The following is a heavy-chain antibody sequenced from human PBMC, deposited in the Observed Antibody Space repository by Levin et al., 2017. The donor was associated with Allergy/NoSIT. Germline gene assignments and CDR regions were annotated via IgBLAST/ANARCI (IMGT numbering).Heavy chain of an antibody. D-gene: IGHD2-2*02. CDR2: ISYDGSNK. J-gene: IGHJ6*02. Sequence: GGSLRLSCAASGFTFSSYGMHWVRQAPGKGLEWVAVISYDGSNKYYADSVKGRFTISRDNSKNTLYLQMNSLRAEDTAVYYCAKSIVWGSYTNYYYYGMDVWGQGTTVTVSS. CDR3: AKSIVWGSYTNYYYYGMDV. V-gene: IGHV3-30*18. CDR1: GFTFSSYG.